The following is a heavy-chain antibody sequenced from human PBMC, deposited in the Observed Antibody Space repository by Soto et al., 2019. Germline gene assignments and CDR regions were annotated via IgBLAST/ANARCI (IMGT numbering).Heavy chain of an antibody. CDR2: IRSKANSYAT. CDR1: GFTFSGSA. V-gene: IGHV3-73*01. CDR3: TRQSLGYDSSGYYYENFDY. D-gene: IGHD3-22*01. Sequence: EVQLVESGGGLVQPGGSLKLSCAASGFTFSGSAMHWVRQASGKGLEWVGRIRSKANSYATAYAASVKGRFTISRDDSKNTAYLHMNSLKTEDTAVYYCTRQSLGYDSSGYYYENFDYWGQGTLVTVSS. J-gene: IGHJ4*02.